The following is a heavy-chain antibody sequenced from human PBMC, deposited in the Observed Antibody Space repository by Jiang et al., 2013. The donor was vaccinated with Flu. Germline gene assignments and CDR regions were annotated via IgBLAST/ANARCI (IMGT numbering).Heavy chain of an antibody. J-gene: IGHJ6*02. CDR1: GFTFSSYS. CDR3: ARDCPSGSTCPYYGMDV. D-gene: IGHD3-10*01. Sequence: QLVESGGGLVQPGGSLRLSCAASGFTFSSYSMNWVRQAPGKGLEWVSYISSSSSTIYYADSVKGRFTISRDNAKNSLYLQMNSLRDEDTAVYYCARDCPSGSTCPYYGMDVWGQGTTVTVSS. CDR2: ISSSSSTI. V-gene: IGHV3-48*02.